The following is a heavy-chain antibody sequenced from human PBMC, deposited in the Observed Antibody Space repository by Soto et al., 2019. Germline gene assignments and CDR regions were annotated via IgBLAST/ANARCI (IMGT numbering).Heavy chain of an antibody. CDR3: ASASSGYYLRYYYGMDV. V-gene: IGHV4-30-4*01. Sequence: SETLSLTCTVSGGSISSGDYYWSWIRQPPGKGLEWIGYIYYSGSTYYNPSLKSRVTISVDTSKNQFSLKLSSVTAADTAVYYCASASSGYYLRYYYGMDVWGQGTTVTVSS. CDR2: IYYSGST. CDR1: GGSISSGDYY. D-gene: IGHD3-3*01. J-gene: IGHJ6*02.